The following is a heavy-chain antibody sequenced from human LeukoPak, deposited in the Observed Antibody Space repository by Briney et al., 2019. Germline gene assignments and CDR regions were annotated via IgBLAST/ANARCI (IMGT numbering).Heavy chain of an antibody. CDR1: GFSFSSDS. CDR2: ISSSSSYI. D-gene: IGHD3-10*01. Sequence: GGSLRLSCADSGFSFSSDSMNWVRQAPGKGLEWVSYISSSSSYIYYADSVKGRFTISRDNAKNSLYLQMNSLRAEDTAVYYCARDHDGSWIYSSYFDYWGQGTLVTVAS. CDR3: ARDHDGSWIYSSYFDY. J-gene: IGHJ4*02. V-gene: IGHV3-21*01.